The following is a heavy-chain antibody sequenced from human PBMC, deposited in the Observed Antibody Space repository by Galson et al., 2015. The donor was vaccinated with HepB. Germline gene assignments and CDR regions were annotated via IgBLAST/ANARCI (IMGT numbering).Heavy chain of an antibody. CDR2: INHSGST. J-gene: IGHJ6*02. CDR3: ARGLGGKAYYYYGMDV. Sequence: ETLSLTCAVYGGSFSGYYWSWIRQPPGKGLEWIGEINHSGSTNYNPSLKSRVTISVDTSKNQFSLKLGSVTAADTAVYYCARGLGGKAYYYYGMDVWGQGTTVTVSS. D-gene: IGHD4-23*01. CDR1: GGSFSGYY. V-gene: IGHV4-34*01.